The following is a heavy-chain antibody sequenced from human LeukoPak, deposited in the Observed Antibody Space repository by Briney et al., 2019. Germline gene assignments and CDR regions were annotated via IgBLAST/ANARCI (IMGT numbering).Heavy chain of an antibody. Sequence: ASVEVSCKASGYIFTGHYMNWVRQAPGQGLEWMGRINPKTGGTNFAQNFQGRVTMTRDTSISTGYMELTRLRPDDTAVYYCARVGDGLNDAFDIWGQGTMVTVSS. D-gene: IGHD5-24*01. CDR2: INPKTGGT. CDR3: ARVGDGLNDAFDI. CDR1: GYIFTGHY. V-gene: IGHV1-2*06. J-gene: IGHJ3*02.